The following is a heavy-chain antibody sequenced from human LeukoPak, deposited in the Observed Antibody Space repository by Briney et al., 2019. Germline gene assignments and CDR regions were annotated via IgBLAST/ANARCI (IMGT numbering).Heavy chain of an antibody. D-gene: IGHD2-2*01. V-gene: IGHV3-30*18. CDR2: ISYDGSNK. CDR3: AKSVGPGYCSSTSCSDNWFDP. J-gene: IGHJ5*02. CDR1: GFTFSSYG. Sequence: GGSLRLSCAASGFTFSSYGVHWVRQAPGKGLEWVAVISYDGSNKYYADSVKGRFTISRDNSKNTLYLQMNSLRAEDTAVYYCAKSVGPGYCSSTSCSDNWFDPWGQGTLVTVSS.